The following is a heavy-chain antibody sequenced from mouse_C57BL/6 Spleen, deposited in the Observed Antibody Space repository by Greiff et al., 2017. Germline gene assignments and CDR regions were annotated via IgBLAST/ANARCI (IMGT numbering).Heavy chain of an antibody. D-gene: IGHD2-2*01. V-gene: IGHV14-1*01. CDR2: IDPEDGDT. CDR3: TYGRWLRRPSWFAY. Sequence: EVQLQQSGAELVRPGASVKLSCTASGFNIKDYYMHWVKQRPEQGLEWIGRIDPEDGDTEYAPKFQGKATMTADTSSNTAYLQLSSLTSEDTAVYYCTYGRWLRRPSWFAYWGQGTLVTVSA. CDR1: GFNIKDYY. J-gene: IGHJ3*01.